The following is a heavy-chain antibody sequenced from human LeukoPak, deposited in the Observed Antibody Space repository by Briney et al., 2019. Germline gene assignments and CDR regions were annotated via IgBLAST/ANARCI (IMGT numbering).Heavy chain of an antibody. D-gene: IGHD1-26*01. CDR3: ARVGLSWEFDY. CDR1: GFTFSSYA. V-gene: IGHV3-20*04. Sequence: PGGSLRLSCAASGFTFSSYAMSWVRQAPGKGLEWVSGINWNGGSTGYADSVKGRFTISRDNAKNSLYLQMNSLRAEDTALYYCARVGLSWEFDYWGQGTLVTVSS. J-gene: IGHJ4*02. CDR2: INWNGGST.